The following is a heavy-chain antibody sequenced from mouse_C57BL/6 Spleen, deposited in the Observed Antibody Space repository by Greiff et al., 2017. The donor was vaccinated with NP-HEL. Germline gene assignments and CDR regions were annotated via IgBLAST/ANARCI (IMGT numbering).Heavy chain of an antibody. D-gene: IGHD2-5*01. J-gene: IGHJ4*01. CDR3: ARADSNYVGMDY. CDR1: GYTFTDYN. CDR2: INPNNGGT. Sequence: VQLKESGPELVKPGASVKIPCKASGYTFTDYNMDWVKQSHGKSLEWIGDINPNNGGTIYNQKFKGKATLTVDKSSSTAYMELRSLTSEDTAVYYCARADSNYVGMDYWGQGTSVTVSS. V-gene: IGHV1-18*01.